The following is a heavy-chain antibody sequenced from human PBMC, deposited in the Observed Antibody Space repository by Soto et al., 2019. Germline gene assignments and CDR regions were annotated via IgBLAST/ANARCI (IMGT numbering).Heavy chain of an antibody. CDR1: GGSFSGYY. D-gene: IGHD3-3*01. J-gene: IGHJ4*02. CDR2: INHSGST. Sequence: SETLSLTCAVYGGSFSGYYWSWIRQPPGKGLEWIGEINHSGSTNYNPSLKSRVTISVDTSKNQFSLKLSSVTAADTAVYYCARAYYDFWSGYYQIYDYWGQGTLVTVSS. CDR3: ARAYYDFWSGYYQIYDY. V-gene: IGHV4-34*01.